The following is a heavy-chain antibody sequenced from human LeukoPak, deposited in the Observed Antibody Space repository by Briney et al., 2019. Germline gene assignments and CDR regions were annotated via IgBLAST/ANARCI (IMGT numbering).Heavy chain of an antibody. CDR2: IGTAGDT. V-gene: IGHV3-13*01. J-gene: IGHJ6*03. CDR3: AREGCSSTSCYYYYYYMDV. CDR1: GFTFSSYD. D-gene: IGHD2-2*01. Sequence: GGSLRLSCAASGFTFSSYDMHWVRQATGKGLEWVSAIGTAGDTYYPGSVKGRFTISRGNAKNSLYLQMNSLRAGDTAVYYCAREGCSSTSCYYYYYYMDVWGKGTTVTISS.